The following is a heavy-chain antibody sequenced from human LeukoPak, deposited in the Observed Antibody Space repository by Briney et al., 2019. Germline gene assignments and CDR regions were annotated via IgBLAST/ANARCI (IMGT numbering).Heavy chain of an antibody. J-gene: IGHJ4*02. Sequence: PGGSLRLSCAASGFTFSSYGMHWVRQAPGKGLEWVAFIRYDGSNKYYADSVKGRFTISRDNAKNSLYLQMNSLRAEDTAVYYCARVINGPDRGELPVDYWGQGTLVTVSS. CDR3: ARVINGPDRGELPVDY. CDR2: IRYDGSNK. CDR1: GFTFSSYG. D-gene: IGHD1-26*01. V-gene: IGHV3-30*02.